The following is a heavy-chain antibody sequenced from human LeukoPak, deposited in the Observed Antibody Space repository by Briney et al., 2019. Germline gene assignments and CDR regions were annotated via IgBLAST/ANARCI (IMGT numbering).Heavy chain of an antibody. CDR1: GFTFSSYW. CDR2: IKQDGSNK. J-gene: IGHJ4*02. V-gene: IGHV3-7*02. Sequence: GGSLRLSCAASGFTFSSYWMSWVRQAPGKGLEWVANIKQDGSNKYYADSVKGRFTISRDNSKNTLYLQMNSLRAEDTAVYYCAKLSAYPFDYWGQGTLVTVSS. CDR3: AKLSAYPFDY. D-gene: IGHD3-16*02.